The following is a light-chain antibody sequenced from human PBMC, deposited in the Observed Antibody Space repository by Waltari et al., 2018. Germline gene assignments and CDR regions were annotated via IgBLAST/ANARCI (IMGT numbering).Light chain of an antibody. CDR1: NIESKS. Sequence: SYVLTQPPSVSVAPGETARITCGGNNIESKSVHWYRQRPGQAPVVVISYDHDRAAGIPGRFSGSQSGTTATLTISRVEAGDEADYYCQVWDANTDPGVFGTGTEVTVL. CDR2: YDH. V-gene: IGLV3-21*01. J-gene: IGLJ1*01. CDR3: QVWDANTDPGV.